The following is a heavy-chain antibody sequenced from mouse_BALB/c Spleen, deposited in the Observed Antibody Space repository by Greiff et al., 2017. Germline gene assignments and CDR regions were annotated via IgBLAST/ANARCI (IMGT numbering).Heavy chain of an antibody. CDR3: ADWDWYFEV. CDR2: IDPANGNT. CDR1: GFNIKDTY. J-gene: IGHJ1*01. D-gene: IGHD4-1*01. V-gene: IGHV14-3*02. Sequence: VQLQQSGAELVKPGASVKLSCTASGFNIKDTYMHWVKQRPEQGLEWIGRIDPANGNTKYDPKFQGKATIPADTSSNTAYLQLSSLTSEDTAVYYCADWDWYFEVWGAGTTVTVSA.